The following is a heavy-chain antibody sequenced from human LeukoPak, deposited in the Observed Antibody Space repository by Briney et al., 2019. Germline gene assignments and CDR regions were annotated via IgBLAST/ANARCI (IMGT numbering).Heavy chain of an antibody. CDR2: MNPKSGNT. J-gene: IGHJ3*02. D-gene: IGHD5-18*01. Sequence: ASVKVSCKASGYTFTSYDINWVRQATGQGLEWMGWMNPKSGNTGYAQKFQGRVTMTRNTSISTAYMELSSLRSEDTAVYYCARGPDTAMVKGVAFDIWGQGTMVTVSS. CDR3: ARGPDTAMVKGVAFDI. CDR1: GYTFTSYD. V-gene: IGHV1-8*01.